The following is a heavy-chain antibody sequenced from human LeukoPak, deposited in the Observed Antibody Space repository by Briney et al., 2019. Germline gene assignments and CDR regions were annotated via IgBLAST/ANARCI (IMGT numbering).Heavy chain of an antibody. D-gene: IGHD3-10*01. CDR1: GFSFSSYG. CDR3: AKDGTVRGVIIYYFDY. CDR2: INNRADET. V-gene: IGHV3-23*01. Sequence: GGSLTLSCAASGFSFSSYGMSWFRQAPGKGLEWVATINNRADETHYADSVVGRFSIFRDNSRSTLALQMNSLRAEDTALYYCAKDGTVRGVIIYYFDYWGQGTLVTVSS. J-gene: IGHJ4*02.